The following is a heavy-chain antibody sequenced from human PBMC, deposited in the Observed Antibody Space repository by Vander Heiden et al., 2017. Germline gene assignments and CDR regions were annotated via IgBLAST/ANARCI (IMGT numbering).Heavy chain of an antibody. J-gene: IGHJ6*02. CDR3: ARAIDPYSGSYDYYYGMDV. D-gene: IGHD1-26*01. CDR1: GFTFSSYA. Sequence: QVQLVESGGGVVQPGRSLRLSCEASGFTFSSYALHWVRQAPGKGLEWVAVISYDGSNKYNADSVKGRFTISRDNSKNTLYLQMNSLRAEDTAVYYCARAIDPYSGSYDYYYGMDVWGQGTTVTVSS. CDR2: ISYDGSNK. V-gene: IGHV3-30-3*01.